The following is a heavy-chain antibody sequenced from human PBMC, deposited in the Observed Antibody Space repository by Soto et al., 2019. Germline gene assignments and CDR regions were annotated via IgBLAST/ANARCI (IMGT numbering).Heavy chain of an antibody. CDR3: ARLWAEYSGYDLTWFDP. J-gene: IGHJ5*02. V-gene: IGHV4-59*08. CDR2: IYYSGST. Sequence: SETLSLTCTVSGGSISSYYWSWIRQPPGKGLEWIGYIYYSGSTNYNPSLKSRVTISVDTSKNQFSLKLSSVTAADTAVYYCARLWAEYSGYDLTWFDPWGQGTLVTVSS. CDR1: GGSISSYY. D-gene: IGHD5-12*01.